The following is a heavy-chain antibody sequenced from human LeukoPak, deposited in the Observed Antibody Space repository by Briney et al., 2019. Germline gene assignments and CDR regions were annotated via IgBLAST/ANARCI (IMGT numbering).Heavy chain of an antibody. CDR1: GHSIINTYY. Sequence: SETLSLTCTVSGHSIINTYYWGWIRQSPGKRLEWIGSIHHSGNRFESGSTHYNPSLRSRVTVSADTSKNQFSLTLRSVTAADTAVYFCARNASSGLFNDWGQGTLVTVSS. J-gene: IGHJ1*01. CDR3: ARNASSGLFND. CDR2: IHHSGNRFESGST. D-gene: IGHD6-25*01. V-gene: IGHV4-38-2*02.